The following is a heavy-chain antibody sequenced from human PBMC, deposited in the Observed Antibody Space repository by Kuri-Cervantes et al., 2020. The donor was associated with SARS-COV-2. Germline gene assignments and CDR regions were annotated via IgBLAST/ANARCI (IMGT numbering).Heavy chain of an antibody. CDR1: GGSISSGDYY. J-gene: IGHJ3*02. Sequence: SETLSLTCTVSGGSISSGDYYWSWIRQPPGKGLEWIGYIYYSGSTYYNPSLKSRVTISVDTSKNQFSLKLSSVTAADTAVYYRARDPNFIVVVPAAIPGGFDIWGRGTMVTVSS. V-gene: IGHV4-30-4*08. CDR2: IYYSGST. D-gene: IGHD2-2*01. CDR3: ARDPNFIVVVPAAIPGGFDI.